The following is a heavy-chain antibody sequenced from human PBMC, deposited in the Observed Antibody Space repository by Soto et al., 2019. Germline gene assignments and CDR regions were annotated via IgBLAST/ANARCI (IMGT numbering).Heavy chain of an antibody. CDR3: AHAGNYYYYGMDV. CDR2: INHSGST. CDR1: GGSFSGYY. V-gene: IGHV4-34*01. Sequence: PSETLSLTCAVYGGSFSGYYWSWIRQPPGKGLEWIGEINHSGSTNYNPSLKSRVTISVDTSKNQFSLKLSPVTAADTAVYYCAHAGNYYYYGMDVWGQGTTVTVSS. J-gene: IGHJ6*02.